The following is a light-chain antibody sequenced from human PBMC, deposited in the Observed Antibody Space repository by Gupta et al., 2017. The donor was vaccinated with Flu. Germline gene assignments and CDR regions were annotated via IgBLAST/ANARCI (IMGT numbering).Light chain of an antibody. CDR3: AAWDDSLDAYV. CDR1: TSNIGRNT. CDR2: NNN. J-gene: IGLJ1*01. V-gene: IGLV1-44*01. Sequence: QSVVTQTPSVSGTPGQRVTMSCSGSTSNIGRNTVAWYQHLPGTAPRLVIFNNNDRPSGVPDRFSGSKSGPSASLAIXGXQSGDEXDYYCAAWDDSLDAYVFGTGTKVSVL.